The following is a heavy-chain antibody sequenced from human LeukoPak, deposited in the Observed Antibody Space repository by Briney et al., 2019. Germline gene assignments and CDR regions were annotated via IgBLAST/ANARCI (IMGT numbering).Heavy chain of an antibody. CDR3: ARLTGGWLTPDY. D-gene: IGHD3-16*01. V-gene: IGHV4-59*08. J-gene: IGHJ4*02. Sequence: SETLSLTCTVSGGSISSYYWSWIRQPPGKGLEWIGYIYYSGSTNYNPSLKSRVTISVDTSKNQSSLKLSSVTAADTAVYYCARLTGGWLTPDYWGQGTLVTVFS. CDR2: IYYSGST. CDR1: GGSISSYY.